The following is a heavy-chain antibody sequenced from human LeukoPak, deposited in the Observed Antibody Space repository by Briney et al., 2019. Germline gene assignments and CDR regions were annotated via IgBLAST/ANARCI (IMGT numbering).Heavy chain of an antibody. J-gene: IGHJ5*02. Sequence: ASVKVSCKASGYTFTRYGISWVRQAPGQGLEWMGWISADNGNTKYAQKVLGRGTMTADTSTSTAYMELRSLRSDDTAVYYCARGGLVVVVATTPSTTPGLLHWLDPWGQGTLVSVSS. CDR2: ISADNGNT. CDR1: GYTFTRYG. D-gene: IGHD2-15*01. CDR3: ARGGLVVVVATTPSTTPGLLHWLDP. V-gene: IGHV1-18*01.